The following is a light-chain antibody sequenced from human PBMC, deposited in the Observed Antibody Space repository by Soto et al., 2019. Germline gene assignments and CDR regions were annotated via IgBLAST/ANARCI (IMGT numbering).Light chain of an antibody. CDR2: WAS. J-gene: IGKJ2*01. CDR1: QSVLYSSNNKNY. CDR3: QQYYSTPYT. V-gene: IGKV4-1*01. Sequence: DIVMTQSPDSLSVSLGEWATINCKSSQSVLYSSNNKNYLAWYQQKPGQPPKLLIYWASTRESGVPDRFSGSGSGTDFTLTISSLQAEDVAVYYCQQYYSTPYTFGQGTKVDIK.